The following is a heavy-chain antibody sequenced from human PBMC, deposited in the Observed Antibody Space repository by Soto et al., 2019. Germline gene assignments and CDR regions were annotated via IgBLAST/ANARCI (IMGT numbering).Heavy chain of an antibody. V-gene: IGHV4-34*01. Sequence: SETLSLTCAVYGGSFSGYYWNWIRQPPGKGLEWIGEINHSGSTNYNPSLKSRVTISVDTSKNQFSLKLSSVTAEDTAVYYCAKTYSGSYFYFQHWGQGTLVTVSS. CDR3: AKTYSGSYFYFQH. CDR1: GGSFSGYY. J-gene: IGHJ1*01. D-gene: IGHD1-26*01. CDR2: INHSGST.